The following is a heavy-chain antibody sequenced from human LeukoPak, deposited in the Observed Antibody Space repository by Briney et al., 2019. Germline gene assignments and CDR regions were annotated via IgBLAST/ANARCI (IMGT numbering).Heavy chain of an antibody. CDR3: ASVRRYYYGSGSQVGAFDI. CDR2: INTNTGNP. V-gene: IGHV7-4-1*02. Sequence: ASVTVSCKASGYTFTIYGISWVRQAPGQGLEWMGWINTNTGNPTYAQGFTGRFVFSLDTSVSTAYLQISSLKAEDTAVYYCASVRRYYYGSGSQVGAFDIWGQGTMVTVSS. CDR1: GYTFTIYG. J-gene: IGHJ3*02. D-gene: IGHD3-10*01.